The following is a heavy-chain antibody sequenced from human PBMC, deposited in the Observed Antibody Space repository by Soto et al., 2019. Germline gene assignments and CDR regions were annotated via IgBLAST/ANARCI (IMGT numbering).Heavy chain of an antibody. CDR2: INAGNGNT. V-gene: IGHV1-3*01. J-gene: IGHJ4*02. CDR1: GYTFTSYA. CDR3: ARTLHYCSGGSCYSNPGY. Sequence: GASVKVSCKASGYTFTSYAMHWVRQAPGQRLEWMGWINAGNGNTKYSQKFQGRVTITRDTSASTAYMELSSLRSEDTAVYYCARTLHYCSGGSCYSNPGYWGQRTLVTVSS. D-gene: IGHD2-15*01.